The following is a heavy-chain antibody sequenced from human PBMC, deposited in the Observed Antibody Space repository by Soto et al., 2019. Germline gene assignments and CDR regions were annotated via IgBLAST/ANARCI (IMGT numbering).Heavy chain of an antibody. D-gene: IGHD3-16*01. V-gene: IGHV3-13*01. J-gene: IGHJ4*02. CDR1: GFTFSTYD. Sequence: EVQLVESGGDLVQPGGSLRLSCAASGFTFSTYDFHWVRQTTGKGLEWVSGIGKVDDTYYAGSVKGRFTISREDGKNSLYLQMNSLRAGDTAVYYCTRGADGFDYWGQGTLVTVSS. CDR2: IGKVDDT. CDR3: TRGADGFDY.